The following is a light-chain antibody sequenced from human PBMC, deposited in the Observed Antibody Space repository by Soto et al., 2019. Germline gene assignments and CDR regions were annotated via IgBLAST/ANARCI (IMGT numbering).Light chain of an antibody. J-gene: IGKJ2*01. CDR1: QSLLHKNGYNY. CDR3: MQAIQTTPT. CDR2: LGS. V-gene: IGKV2-28*01. Sequence: DIVMTQSPLSLSVTPGEPASISCRSSQSLLHKNGYNYLQWYLQKPGQSPQLLIHLGSHRASGVPDRFSGSGSGTDFTLKISRVEADDVGVYYCMQAIQTTPTCGQGTKLEIK.